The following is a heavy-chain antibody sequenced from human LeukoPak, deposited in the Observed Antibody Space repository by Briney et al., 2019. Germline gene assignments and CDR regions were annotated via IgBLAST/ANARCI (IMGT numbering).Heavy chain of an antibody. CDR1: GGSISSGGYY. CDR2: IYYSGST. Sequence: SQTLSLTCTVSGGSISSGGYYWSWIRQHPGKGLEWIGYIYYSGSTYYNPSLKSRVTISVDTSKNQFSLKLSSVTAADTAVYYCARWETVQGYYFDYWGQGTLVTVSS. J-gene: IGHJ4*02. CDR3: ARWETVQGYYFDY. D-gene: IGHD1-14*01. V-gene: IGHV4-31*03.